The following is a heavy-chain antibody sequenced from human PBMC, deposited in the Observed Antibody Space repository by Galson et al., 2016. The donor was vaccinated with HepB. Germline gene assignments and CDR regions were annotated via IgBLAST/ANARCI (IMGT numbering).Heavy chain of an antibody. CDR1: GGTFNSYA. J-gene: IGHJ6*02. CDR3: ARGRSSAGYYGLDV. V-gene: IGHV1-69*10. D-gene: IGHD6-25*01. Sequence: SVKVSCKASGGTFNSYAISWVRQAPGQGLEWMGGIIPILGTAKYAQKFQGRVTITADQSTRAAYMEVSSLTSEDTALYYCARGRSSAGYYGLDVWGQGTAVTVSS. CDR2: IIPILGTA.